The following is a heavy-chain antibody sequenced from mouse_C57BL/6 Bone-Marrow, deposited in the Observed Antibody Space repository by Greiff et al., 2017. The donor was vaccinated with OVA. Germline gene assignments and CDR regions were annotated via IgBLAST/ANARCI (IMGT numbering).Heavy chain of an antibody. Sequence: QVQLQQPGAELVRPGSSVKLSCKASGYTFTSYWMHWVKQRPIQGLEWIGNIDPSDSETHYNQKFKDKATLTVDKSSSTAYMQLSSLTSEDSAVYYCARRGVYYGNYEAMDYWGQGTSVTVSS. CDR1: GYTFTSYW. CDR3: ARRGVYYGNYEAMDY. J-gene: IGHJ4*01. D-gene: IGHD2-1*01. CDR2: IDPSDSET. V-gene: IGHV1-52*01.